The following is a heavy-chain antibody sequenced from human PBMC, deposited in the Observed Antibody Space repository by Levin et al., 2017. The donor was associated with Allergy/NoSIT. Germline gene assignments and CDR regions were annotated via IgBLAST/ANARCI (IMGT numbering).Heavy chain of an antibody. CDR3: AKDILHSSSWFGAGDY. J-gene: IGHJ4*02. V-gene: IGHV3-23*01. D-gene: IGHD6-13*01. CDR1: GFTFSNYA. Sequence: PGGSLRLSCAVSGFTFSNYAMSWVRQAPGKGLEWVSALSGSGSTYYADSVKGRFTISRDDSKNTLYLQMISLRAEDTAVYYCAKDILHSSSWFGAGDYWGQGTLVTVSS. CDR2: LSGSGST.